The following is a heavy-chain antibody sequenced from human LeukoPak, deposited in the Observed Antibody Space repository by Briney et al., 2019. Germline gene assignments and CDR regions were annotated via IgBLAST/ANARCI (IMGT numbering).Heavy chain of an antibody. CDR1: GFTFSSYA. CDR2: ISYDGSNK. J-gene: IGHJ4*02. D-gene: IGHD3-10*01. CDR3: ARDYYGSGSPPGSLRF. V-gene: IGHV3-30-3*01. Sequence: GRSLRLSCAASGFTFSSYAMHWVRQAPGKGLEWVAIISYDGSNKNYADSVKGRFTISRDNSKNTVYLQMNSLRAEDTAMYYCARDYYGSGSPPGSLRFWGQGTLLTVSS.